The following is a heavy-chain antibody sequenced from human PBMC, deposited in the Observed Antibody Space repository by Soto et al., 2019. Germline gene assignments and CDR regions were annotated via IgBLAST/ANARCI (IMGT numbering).Heavy chain of an antibody. J-gene: IGHJ4*02. CDR1: GGSFSGYY. CDR3: ARATYSGSYPLDY. V-gene: IGHV4-34*01. Sequence: QVQLQQWGAGLLKPSETLSLTCAVYGGSFSGYYWSWIRQPPGKGLEWIGEINHSGSTNYNPSLKSRVTISVDTSKNQFSLKLSSVTAADPAVYYCARATYSGSYPLDYWGQGTLVTVSS. D-gene: IGHD1-26*01. CDR2: INHSGST.